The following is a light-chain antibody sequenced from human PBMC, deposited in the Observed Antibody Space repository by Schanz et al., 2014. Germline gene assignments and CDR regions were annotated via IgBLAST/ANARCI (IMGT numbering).Light chain of an antibody. CDR3: SSYTSSSTYV. Sequence: QSALTQPASVSGSPGQSVTISCTGTSSDVGRYNYVSWYQQHPGKAPKLMIYDVDNRPSGVSNRFSGSKSGNTASLTISGLQAEDEADYYCSSYTSSSTYVFGTGTKVTVL. J-gene: IGLJ1*01. CDR2: DVD. CDR1: SSDVGRYNY. V-gene: IGLV2-14*01.